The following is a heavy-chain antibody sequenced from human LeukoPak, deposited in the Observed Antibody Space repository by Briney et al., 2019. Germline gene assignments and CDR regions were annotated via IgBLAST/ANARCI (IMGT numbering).Heavy chain of an antibody. Sequence: SVKVSCKASGGTFSSYAISWVRQAPGQGLEWMGGIIPIFGTANYAQKFQGRVTITADESTSTAYMELSSLRSEDTAVYYCARDPAVMVRGVISYFDYWGQGTLVTVSS. CDR1: GGTFSSYA. D-gene: IGHD3-10*01. J-gene: IGHJ4*02. V-gene: IGHV1-69*13. CDR3: ARDPAVMVRGVISYFDY. CDR2: IIPIFGTA.